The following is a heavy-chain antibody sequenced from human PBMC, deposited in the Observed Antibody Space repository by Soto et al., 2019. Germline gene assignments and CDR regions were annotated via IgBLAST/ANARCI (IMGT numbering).Heavy chain of an antibody. Sequence: PSETLSLTCAVYGGSFSGYYWSWIRQPPGKGLEWIGEINHSGSTNYNPSLKSRVTISVDTSKNQFSLKLSSVTAADTAVYYCARGSHRANEGYSGYQFDYWGQGTLVTVSS. CDR1: GGSFSGYY. CDR3: ARGSHRANEGYSGYQFDY. V-gene: IGHV4-34*01. D-gene: IGHD5-12*01. J-gene: IGHJ4*02. CDR2: INHSGST.